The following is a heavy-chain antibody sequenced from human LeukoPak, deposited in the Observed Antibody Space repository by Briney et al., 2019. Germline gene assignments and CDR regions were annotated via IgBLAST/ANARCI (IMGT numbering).Heavy chain of an antibody. D-gene: IGHD1-14*01. CDR1: GGTFSSYA. CDR2: IIPIFGTA. J-gene: IGHJ6*03. V-gene: IGHV1-69*05. CDR3: ARVSRYRGPHYCMDV. Sequence: SVKVSCKASGGTFSSYAISWVRQAPGQGLEWMGRIIPIFGTANYAQKFQGRVTITTDESTSTTYMELSSIRSEATAVYYRARVSRYRGPHYCMDVWGKGTPVTVSS.